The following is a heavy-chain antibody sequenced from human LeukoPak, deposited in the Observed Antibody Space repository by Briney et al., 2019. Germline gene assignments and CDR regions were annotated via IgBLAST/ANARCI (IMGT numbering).Heavy chain of an antibody. Sequence: GGSLRLSCRTSGFTFDDYAVTWFRQTPGRGLEWVAFIRSKDYGGTTEHAASVKGRFIISRDDSKRVVYLQMNSLKTEDTAVYYCTRVGVEMAALLGYHFDYWGQGTLVTVSS. D-gene: IGHD5-24*01. CDR3: TRVGVEMAALLGYHFDY. V-gene: IGHV3-49*03. CDR1: GFTFDDYA. J-gene: IGHJ4*02. CDR2: IRSKDYGGTT.